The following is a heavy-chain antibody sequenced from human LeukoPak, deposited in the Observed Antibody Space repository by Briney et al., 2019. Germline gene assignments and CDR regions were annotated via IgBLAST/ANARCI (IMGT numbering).Heavy chain of an antibody. CDR2: ISSNGGST. J-gene: IGHJ6*02. D-gene: IGHD5-24*01. CDR3: ARSDRDGYNFYYYGMDV. V-gene: IGHV3-64*01. Sequence: GSLRLSCAASGFTFSSYAMHWVRQAPGKGLEYVSAISSNGGSTYYANSVKGRFTISRDNSENTLYLQMGSLRAEDMAVYYCARSDRDGYNFYYYGMDVWGQGTTVTVSS. CDR1: GFTFSSYA.